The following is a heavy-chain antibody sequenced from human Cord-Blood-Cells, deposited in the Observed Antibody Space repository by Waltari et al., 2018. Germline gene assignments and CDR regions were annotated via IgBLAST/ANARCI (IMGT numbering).Heavy chain of an antibody. CDR1: GFTFSSYG. Sequence: QVQLVESGGGVVQPGRSLRLSCAASGFTFSSYGMHWVRQAPGKGVEWGAVIWYDGSNKYYADSVKGRFTISRDNSKNTLYLQMNSLRAEDTAVYYCARDATQSLDYWGQGTLVTVSS. CDR3: ARDATQSLDY. V-gene: IGHV3-33*01. CDR2: IWYDGSNK. J-gene: IGHJ4*02.